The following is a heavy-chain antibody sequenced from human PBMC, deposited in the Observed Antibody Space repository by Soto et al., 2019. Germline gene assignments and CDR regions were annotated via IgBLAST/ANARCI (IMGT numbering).Heavy chain of an antibody. V-gene: IGHV4-39*01. D-gene: IGHD6-6*01. CDR1: GGSISSSSYY. CDR2: IYYSGST. Sequence: SETLSLTCTVSGGSISSSSYYWGWIRQPPGKGLEWIGSIYYSGSTYYNPSLKSRVTISVDTSKNQFSLKLSSVTAADTAVYYCARQSPPGIAARPGYYYGMDVWGQGTTVTVSS. J-gene: IGHJ6*02. CDR3: ARQSPPGIAARPGYYYGMDV.